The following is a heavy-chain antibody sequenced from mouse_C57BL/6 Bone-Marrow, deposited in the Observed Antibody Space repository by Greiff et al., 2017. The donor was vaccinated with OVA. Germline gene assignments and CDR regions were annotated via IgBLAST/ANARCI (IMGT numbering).Heavy chain of an antibody. Sequence: EVQLVESGGGLVKPGGSLKLSCAASGFTFSDYGMHWVRQAPEKGLEWVAYISSGSSTIYYADTVKGRFTISRDNAKNTLFLQMTSLRSEDTAMYYCANYDGSSYVGYFDVWGTGTTVTVSS. D-gene: IGHD1-1*01. V-gene: IGHV5-17*01. CDR2: ISSGSSTI. CDR3: ANYDGSSYVGYFDV. J-gene: IGHJ1*03. CDR1: GFTFSDYG.